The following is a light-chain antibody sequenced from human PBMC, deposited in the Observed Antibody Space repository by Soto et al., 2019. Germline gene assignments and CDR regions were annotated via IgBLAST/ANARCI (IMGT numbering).Light chain of an antibody. J-gene: IGKJ4*01. Sequence: DIQMTQSPSSLSASVGDRVTITCQASQDISNYLNWYQQKPGKAPKLLIYDASNLETGVPSRFNVSGSGTDFTFTISSLQPEDIATYYCQQYDNLPLTFGGGPKVEIK. CDR3: QQYDNLPLT. V-gene: IGKV1-33*01. CDR2: DAS. CDR1: QDISNY.